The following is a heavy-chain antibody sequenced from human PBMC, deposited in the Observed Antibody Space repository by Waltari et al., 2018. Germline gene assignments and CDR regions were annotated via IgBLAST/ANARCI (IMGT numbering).Heavy chain of an antibody. CDR1: GGSISSYY. CDR3: ARSLGYCSGGSCLNWFDP. CDR2: NYYSGST. Sequence: QVQLQESGPGLVKPSETLYLTCTVSGGSISSYYWSWIRQPPGKGLEWIWYNYYSGSTNYNPSLKSRVTISVDTSKNQFSLKLSSVTAADTAVYYCARSLGYCSGGSCLNWFDPWGQGTLVTVSS. V-gene: IGHV4-59*01. J-gene: IGHJ5*02. D-gene: IGHD2-15*01.